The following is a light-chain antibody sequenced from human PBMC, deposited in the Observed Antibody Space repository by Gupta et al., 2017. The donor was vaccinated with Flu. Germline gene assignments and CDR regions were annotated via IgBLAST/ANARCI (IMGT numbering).Light chain of an antibody. Sequence: SALTPPASVSGSPGQSIPLSCTGTSSDVGGYNYVSWYQQHPGKAPKLMIYEVSNRPSGVSNRFSGSKSGNTASLTISGLQAEDEADYYCSSYTSSSTLEVFGGGTKLTVL. J-gene: IGLJ3*02. CDR3: SSYTSSSTLEV. CDR2: EVS. CDR1: SSDVGGYNY. V-gene: IGLV2-14*01.